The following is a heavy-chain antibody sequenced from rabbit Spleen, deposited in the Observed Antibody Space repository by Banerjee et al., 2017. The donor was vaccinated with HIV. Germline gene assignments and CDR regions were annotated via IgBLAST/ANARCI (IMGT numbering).Heavy chain of an antibody. Sequence: QEQLVESGGGLVKPGASLTITCTASGIDFSNNYWICWVRQAPGKGLEWIACIDVTKSVFTYYETWAKGRFTISKASSTPVILQMTSLTAADTATYFCARDSSGREDFNLWGQGPLVTVS. J-gene: IGHJ4*01. CDR3: ARDSSGREDFNL. D-gene: IGHD4-2*01. V-gene: IGHV1S45*01. CDR2: IDVTKSVFT. CDR1: GIDFSNNYW.